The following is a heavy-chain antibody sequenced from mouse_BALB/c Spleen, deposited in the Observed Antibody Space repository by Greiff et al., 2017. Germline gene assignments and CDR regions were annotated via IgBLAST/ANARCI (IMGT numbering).Heavy chain of an antibody. CDR1: GFNIKDTY. J-gene: IGHJ4*01. CDR2: IDPANGNT. V-gene: IGHV14-3*02. CDR3: AEDSSGYYAMDY. Sequence: EVQGVESGAELVKPGASVKLSCTASGFNIKDTYMHWVKQRPEQGLEWIGRIDPANGNTKYDPKFQGKATITADTSSNTAYLQLSSLTSEDTAVYYCAEDSSGYYAMDYWGQGTSVTVSS. D-gene: IGHD3-2*01.